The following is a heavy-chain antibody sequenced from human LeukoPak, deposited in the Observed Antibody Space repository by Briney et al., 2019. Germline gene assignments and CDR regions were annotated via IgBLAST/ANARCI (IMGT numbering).Heavy chain of an antibody. V-gene: IGHV3-30-3*01. D-gene: IGHD3-10*01. Sequence: GGSLRLSCAASGFTFSSYAMHWVRQAPGKGLEWVALISYNANNEDYADSVKGRFSISRDNSRNTLYLQMNSLRTEDTAVYYCARDRRGSVGVRGVIFDYWGQGALVTVSS. J-gene: IGHJ4*02. CDR1: GFTFSSYA. CDR2: ISYNANNE. CDR3: ARDRRGSVGVRGVIFDY.